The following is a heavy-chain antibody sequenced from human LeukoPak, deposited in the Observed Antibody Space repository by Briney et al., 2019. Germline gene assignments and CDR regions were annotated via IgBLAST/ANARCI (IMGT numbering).Heavy chain of an antibody. V-gene: IGHV4-39*01. Sequence: SETLSLTCTVSGGSISSSSYYWGWIRQPPGKGLEWIGSIYYSGSTYYNPSLKSRVTISVDTSKNQSSLKLSSVPAADTAVYYCARRSYYYDSSGPYNWFDPWGQGTLVTVSS. CDR3: ARRSYYYDSSGPYNWFDP. J-gene: IGHJ5*02. CDR1: GGSISSSSYY. CDR2: IYYSGST. D-gene: IGHD3-22*01.